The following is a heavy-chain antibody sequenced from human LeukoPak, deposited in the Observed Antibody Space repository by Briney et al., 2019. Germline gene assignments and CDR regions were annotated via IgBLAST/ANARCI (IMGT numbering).Heavy chain of an antibody. D-gene: IGHD3-10*01. CDR3: AGPFGAANYYYYGMDV. V-gene: IGHV3-48*03. Sequence: GGSLRLSCAASGFTFSSYEMNWVRQAPGKGLEWVSYISSGSTIYYADSVKGRFTISRDNAKNSLYLQMNSLRAEDTAVYYCAGPFGAANYYYYGMDVWGKGTTVTVSS. J-gene: IGHJ6*04. CDR1: GFTFSSYE. CDR2: ISSGSTI.